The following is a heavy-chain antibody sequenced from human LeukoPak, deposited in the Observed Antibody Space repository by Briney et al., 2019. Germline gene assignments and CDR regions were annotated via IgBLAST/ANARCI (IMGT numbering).Heavy chain of an antibody. CDR3: ARHRGGSSPSVFDS. CDR2: VYYSGST. CDR1: GGSVSSSSYY. Sequence: PSETLPLTCTVSGGSVSSSSYYWGWIRQPPGKGLEWIGSVYYSGSTYYNPSLKSRVTISVDTSKNQFSLKMSSVTAADTTLFYCARHRGGSSPSVFDSWGQGTLDTVSS. J-gene: IGHJ4*02. V-gene: IGHV4-39*01. D-gene: IGHD2-15*01.